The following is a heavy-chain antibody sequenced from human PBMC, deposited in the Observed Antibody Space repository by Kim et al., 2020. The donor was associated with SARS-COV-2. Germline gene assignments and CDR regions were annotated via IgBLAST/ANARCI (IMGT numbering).Heavy chain of an antibody. CDR2: TYYRSKWYN. CDR3: ARGDRFGELLSPYYYYGMDV. D-gene: IGHD3-10*01. CDR1: GDSVSSNSAA. V-gene: IGHV6-1*01. Sequence: SQTLSLTCAISGDSVSSNSAAWNWIRQSPSRGLEWLGRTYYRSKWYNDYAVSVKSRITINPDTSKNQFSLQLNSVTPEDTAVYYCARGDRFGELLSPYYYYGMDVWGQGTTVTVSS. J-gene: IGHJ6*02.